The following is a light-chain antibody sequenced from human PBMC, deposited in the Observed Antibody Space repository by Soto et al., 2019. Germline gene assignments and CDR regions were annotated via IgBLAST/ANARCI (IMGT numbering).Light chain of an antibody. J-gene: IGLJ2*01. CDR2: DVS. CDR1: GSDVGGYNY. CDR3: SSYTSASTPLV. V-gene: IGLV2-14*01. Sequence: QSVLTQPASVSWSPGPSITISCTGTGSDVGGYNYVSWYQQHPGKAPKVMIYDVSNRPSGVSNRFSGSISGNTASLTISGLQAEDEADYYCSSYTSASTPLVFGGGTQLTVL.